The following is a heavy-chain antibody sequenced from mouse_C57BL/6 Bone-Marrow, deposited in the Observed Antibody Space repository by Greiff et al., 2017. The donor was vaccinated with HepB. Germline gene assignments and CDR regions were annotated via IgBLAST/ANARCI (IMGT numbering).Heavy chain of an antibody. V-gene: IGHV1-82*01. J-gene: IGHJ2*01. D-gene: IGHD3-3*01. CDR1: GYAFSSSW. CDR3: ARGRLGGYYFGY. Sequence: VKLVESGPELVKPGASVKISCKASGYAFSSSWMNWVKQRPGKGLEWIGRIYPGDGDTNYNGKFKGKATLTADKSSSTACMQLSSLTSEDSAVYFCARGRLGGYYFGYQGQGTTLTVSS. CDR2: IYPGDGDT.